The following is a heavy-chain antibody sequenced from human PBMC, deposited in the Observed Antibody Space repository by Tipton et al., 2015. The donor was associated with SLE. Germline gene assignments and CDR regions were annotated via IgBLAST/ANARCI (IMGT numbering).Heavy chain of an antibody. CDR2: MHHGGGT. CDR1: GGSISTGAYY. V-gene: IGHV4-39*01. Sequence: TLSLTCTVSGGSISTGAYYWGWIRQPPGKGMEWIGSMHHGGGTFCSPSLKSRVTISVDTPKNQFSLKLSSVTAADTAVYYCARQGPLWYYYYYMDVWGKGTTVTVSS. D-gene: IGHD3-10*01. J-gene: IGHJ6*03. CDR3: ARQGPLWYYYYYMDV.